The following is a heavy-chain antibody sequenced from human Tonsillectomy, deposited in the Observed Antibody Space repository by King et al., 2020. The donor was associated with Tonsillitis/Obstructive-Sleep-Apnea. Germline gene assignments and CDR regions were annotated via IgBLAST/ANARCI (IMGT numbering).Heavy chain of an antibody. CDR1: GHSIRSSTYY. D-gene: IGHD5-24*01. CDR3: ARHVRDGSGTNFDY. V-gene: IGHV4-39*01. Sequence: QLQESGPGLVKPSETLSLTCTVSGHSIRSSTYYWGCIRQPPGKGLEWIATVYYTGSTYYNPSLKSRVTISVDTSKNQFSLKLNYVTAADTAVYYCARHVRDGSGTNFDYWGQGTLVTVSS. J-gene: IGHJ4*02. CDR2: VYYTGST.